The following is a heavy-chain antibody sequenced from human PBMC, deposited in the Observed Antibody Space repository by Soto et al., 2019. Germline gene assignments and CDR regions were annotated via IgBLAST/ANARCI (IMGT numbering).Heavy chain of an antibody. CDR1: GGSITSGGYS. J-gene: IGHJ6*02. CDR3: ARDYYGMDV. Sequence: QLQLQESGSGLVKPSQTLSLTCTVSGGSITSGGYSWTWIRQSPGKGLEWIGYTYQSGSAYYNPSLKSRVTTSVDRSKNQFSLNMTSVTAADTAVYYCARDYYGMDVWGHGTTVTVSS. V-gene: IGHV4-30-2*06. CDR2: TYQSGSA.